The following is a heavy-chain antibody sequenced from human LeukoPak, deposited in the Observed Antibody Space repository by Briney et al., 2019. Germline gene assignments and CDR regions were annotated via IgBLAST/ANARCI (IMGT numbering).Heavy chain of an antibody. CDR3: AKYGRYCSSTSCSDFDY. V-gene: IGHV3-23*01. D-gene: IGHD2-2*01. CDR2: ISGSGGST. CDR1: GFSVSSNY. Sequence: PGGSLRLSCAASGFSVSSNYMNWVRQAPGKGLEWVSAISGSGGSTYYADSVKGRFTISRDNSKNTLYLQMNSLRAEDTAVYYCAKYGRYCSSTSCSDFDYWGQGTLVTVSS. J-gene: IGHJ4*02.